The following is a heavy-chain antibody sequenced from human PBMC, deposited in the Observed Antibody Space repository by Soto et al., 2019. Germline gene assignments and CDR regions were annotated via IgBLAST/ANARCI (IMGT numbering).Heavy chain of an antibody. V-gene: IGHV1-18*01. CDR3: ARDVGYCSSTSCYPNNWFDP. CDR2: ISAYNGNT. J-gene: IGHJ5*02. Sequence: ASVKVSCKASGYTFTSYGISWVRQAPGQGLEWMGWISAYNGNTNYAQKLQGRVTMTTDTSTSTAYMELRSLRSDDTAVYYCARDVGYCSSTSCYPNNWFDPWGQGTPVTVSS. D-gene: IGHD2-2*03. CDR1: GYTFTSYG.